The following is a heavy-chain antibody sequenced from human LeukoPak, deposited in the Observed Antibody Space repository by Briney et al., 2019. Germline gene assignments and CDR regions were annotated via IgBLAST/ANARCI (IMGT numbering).Heavy chain of an antibody. Sequence: PGGPLRLSCAASGFTYSDYDMHCLREAPGKGLEWVSSLHVSGYTHYAGSLKGRFTVSRDNAKSSLYLQMSSLRAEDTALYYCARGSCGTGNCYERLNGLDVWGQGTTVTVSS. J-gene: IGHJ6*02. D-gene: IGHD2-15*01. CDR2: LHVSGYT. V-gene: IGHV3-13*01. CDR3: ARGSCGTGNCYERLNGLDV. CDR1: GFTYSDYD.